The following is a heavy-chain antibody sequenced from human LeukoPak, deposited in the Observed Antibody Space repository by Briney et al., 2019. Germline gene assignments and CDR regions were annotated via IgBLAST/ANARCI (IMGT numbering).Heavy chain of an antibody. CDR1: GFMFSSNW. D-gene: IGHD3-3*01. Sequence: PGGSLRLSCAASGFMFSSNWMSWVRLAPGKGLEWVANIKDDGTETYYVDSVKGRFTISRDNAKNSLYLQMNSLRVEDTAVYYCAKDYDFWSGYPYPYYFDYWGQGTLVTVSS. V-gene: IGHV3-7*03. CDR2: IKDDGTET. J-gene: IGHJ4*02. CDR3: AKDYDFWSGYPYPYYFDY.